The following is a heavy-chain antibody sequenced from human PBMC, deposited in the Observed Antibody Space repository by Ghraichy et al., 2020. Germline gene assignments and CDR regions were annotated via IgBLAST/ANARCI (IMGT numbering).Heavy chain of an antibody. Sequence: SVKVSCKSSGGTFSSSALSWERQAPGQGLEWMGNTVPIFKTADYAPSFQGRLTITADESTNTAFMELTSLTSEDTAVYYCARDTAWGLDYWGQGTLVTVSA. V-gene: IGHV1-69*13. CDR3: ARDTAWGLDY. J-gene: IGHJ4*02. CDR1: GGTFSSSA. CDR2: TVPIFKTA. D-gene: IGHD5-18*01.